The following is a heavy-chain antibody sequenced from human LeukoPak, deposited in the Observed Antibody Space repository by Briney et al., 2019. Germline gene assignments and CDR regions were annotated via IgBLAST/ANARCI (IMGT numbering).Heavy chain of an antibody. CDR2: INHSGST. V-gene: IGHV4-34*01. Sequence: SETLSLTCAVYGGSFSGYYWSWIRRPPGKGLEWIGEINHSGSTNYNPSLKSRVTISVDTSKNQFSLKLSSVTAADTAVYYCASQYYYDSSGYYPYFQHWGQGTLVTVSS. CDR1: GGSFSGYY. D-gene: IGHD3-22*01. CDR3: ASQYYYDSSGYYPYFQH. J-gene: IGHJ1*01.